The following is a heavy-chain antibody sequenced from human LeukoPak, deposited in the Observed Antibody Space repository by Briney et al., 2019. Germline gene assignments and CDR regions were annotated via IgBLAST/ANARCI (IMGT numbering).Heavy chain of an antibody. V-gene: IGHV4-4*07. CDR3: ARDTIDYYGSN. CDR2: IYISGST. J-gene: IGHJ4*02. D-gene: IGHD3-10*01. Sequence: SETLSLTSTVSGGYISSYYWSWVRQPAGKGLEWIGRIYISGSTYYNPSLKSRVTISVDTSKNQFSLKLSSVTAADTAVYYCARDTIDYYGSNWGQGTLVTVSS. CDR1: GGYISSYY.